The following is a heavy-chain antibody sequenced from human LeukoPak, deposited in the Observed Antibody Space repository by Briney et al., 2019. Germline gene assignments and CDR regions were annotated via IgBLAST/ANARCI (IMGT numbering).Heavy chain of an antibody. CDR2: IYHSGST. J-gene: IGHJ4*02. D-gene: IGHD1-1*01. Sequence: PSQTLSLTCTVSGGSISSSNWWSWVRPPPGKGLEWIGEIYHSGSTNYNPSLKSRVTISVDKSKNQFSLKLSSVTAADTAVYYCARDRRNWNDRYFDYWGQGTLVTVSS. CDR3: ARDRRNWNDRYFDY. CDR1: GGSISSSNW. V-gene: IGHV4-4*02.